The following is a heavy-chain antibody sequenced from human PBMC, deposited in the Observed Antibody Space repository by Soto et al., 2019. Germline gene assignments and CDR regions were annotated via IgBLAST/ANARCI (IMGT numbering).Heavy chain of an antibody. CDR1: GYTFTSYD. CDR3: ARGYSSGWYLIRAFDI. Sequence: GASVKVSCTASGYTFTSYDINWVRQATGQGLEWMGWMNPNSGNTGYAQKFQGRVTMTRNTSISTAYMELSSLRSEDTAVYYCARGYSSGWYLIRAFDIWGQGTMVTVS. CDR2: MNPNSGNT. J-gene: IGHJ3*02. D-gene: IGHD6-19*01. V-gene: IGHV1-8*01.